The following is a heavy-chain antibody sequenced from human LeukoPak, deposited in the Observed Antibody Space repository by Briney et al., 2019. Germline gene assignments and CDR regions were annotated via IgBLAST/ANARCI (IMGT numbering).Heavy chain of an antibody. CDR2: INHSGST. Sequence: PSETLSLTCAVYGGSFSGYYWSWIRQPPGKGLEWIGEINHSGSTNYNPSLKSRVTISVDTSKNQFSLKLSSVTAADTAVYYCARALAPYYYYGMDVWGQGTTVTVSS. CDR3: ARALAPYYYYGMDV. CDR1: GGSFSGYY. V-gene: IGHV4-34*01. J-gene: IGHJ6*02.